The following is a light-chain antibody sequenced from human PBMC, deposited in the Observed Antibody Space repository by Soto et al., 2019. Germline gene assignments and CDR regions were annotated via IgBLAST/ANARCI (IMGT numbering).Light chain of an antibody. CDR1: PSVTSSS. Sequence: EIVLTQSPGPLSLSPGERATLSCRASPSVTSSSLAWYQQKPGQAPRLLIYGASSRASGSPDRFSGSGSGTDFTLTISRLEPEDFAVYYCQQHSSSPPAYTFGQGTKLEIQ. V-gene: IGKV3-20*01. CDR2: GAS. CDR3: QQHSSSPPAYT. J-gene: IGKJ2*01.